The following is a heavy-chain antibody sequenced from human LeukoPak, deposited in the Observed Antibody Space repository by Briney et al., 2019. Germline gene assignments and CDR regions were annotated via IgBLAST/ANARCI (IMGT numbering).Heavy chain of an antibody. CDR3: ASGGIVVVPVATSNWFDP. V-gene: IGHV4-34*01. D-gene: IGHD2-2*01. Sequence: PSETLSLTCAVYGGSFSGYHWIWIRQPPGKGLEWIGEINHSGSTNYNPSLKSRVTISIDTSKNQFSLKLSSVTAADTAVYYCASGGIVVVPVATSNWFDPWGQGTLVTVSS. CDR2: INHSGST. CDR1: GGSFSGYH. J-gene: IGHJ5*02.